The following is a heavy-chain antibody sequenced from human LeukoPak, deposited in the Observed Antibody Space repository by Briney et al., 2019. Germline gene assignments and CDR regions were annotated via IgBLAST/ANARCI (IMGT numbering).Heavy chain of an antibody. V-gene: IGHV1-69*13. CDR2: IIPIFGTA. Sequence: ASVKVSCKASEYTFSRYFIHWVRQAPGQGLEWMGGIIPIFGTANYAQKFQGRVTITADESTSTAYMELSSLRSEDTAVYYCARTAYSSGWYRDDYWGQGTLLTVSS. J-gene: IGHJ4*02. D-gene: IGHD6-19*01. CDR1: EYTFSRYF. CDR3: ARTAYSSGWYRDDY.